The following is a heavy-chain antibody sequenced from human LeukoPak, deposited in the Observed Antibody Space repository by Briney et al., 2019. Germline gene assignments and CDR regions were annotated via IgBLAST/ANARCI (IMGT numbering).Heavy chain of an antibody. CDR2: ISYDGSNK. V-gene: IGHV3-30*18. CDR3: AKDKRDYYDSSGYYYAPDY. CDR1: GFTFSSYG. J-gene: IGHJ4*02. Sequence: GSLRLSCAASGFTFSSYGMHWVRQAPGKGLEWVAVISYDGSNKYYADSVKGRFTISRDNSKNTLYLQMNSLRAEDTAVYYCAKDKRDYYDSSGYYYAPDYWGQGTLVTVSS. D-gene: IGHD3-22*01.